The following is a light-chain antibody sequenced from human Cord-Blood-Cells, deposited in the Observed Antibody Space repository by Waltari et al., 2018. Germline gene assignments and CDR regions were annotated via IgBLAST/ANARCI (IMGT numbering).Light chain of an antibody. J-gene: IGKJ1*01. CDR3: QQYNNWPWT. V-gene: IGKV3-15*01. Sequence: EIVMTQSPATLSVSPGERATLSCRASQSVSSNLAWYQQKPGQAPRLLIYGASTRDTVIPARFSGSGSGTDFTLTISSLQSEDFAVYYCQQYNNWPWTFGQGTKVEIK. CDR1: QSVSSN. CDR2: GAS.